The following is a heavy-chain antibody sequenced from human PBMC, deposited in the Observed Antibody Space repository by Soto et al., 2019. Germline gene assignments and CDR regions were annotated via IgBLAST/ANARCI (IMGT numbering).Heavy chain of an antibody. CDR1: GFSLSTSEVC. CDR3: ARSSWEKLRGFDL. V-gene: IGHV2-5*02. Sequence: QVTLKESGTTLVKPTQTLTLTCTFSGFSLSTSEVCVGWIRQPPGKALEWLALIYGDDEKLFSPSLRTRLTIAKDTSTSQVGLKMINIDPMDTVADFCARSSWEKLRGFDLWGQGTMVTVSS. D-gene: IGHD1-26*01. CDR2: IYGDDEK. J-gene: IGHJ3*01.